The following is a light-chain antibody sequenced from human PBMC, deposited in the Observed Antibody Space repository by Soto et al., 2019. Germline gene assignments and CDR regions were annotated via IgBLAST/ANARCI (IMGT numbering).Light chain of an antibody. CDR3: QQGNSFPLT. J-gene: IGKJ4*01. CDR1: QNINTY. Sequence: DIQITQSPSSLSASVGDRVTITCRASQNINTYLNWYQQKPGKAPKLLIYAASALRSGVPSRFSGSGSGTDFTLTISSLQPEDFATYYCQQGNSFPLTFGGGTKVDIK. CDR2: AAS. V-gene: IGKV1-39*01.